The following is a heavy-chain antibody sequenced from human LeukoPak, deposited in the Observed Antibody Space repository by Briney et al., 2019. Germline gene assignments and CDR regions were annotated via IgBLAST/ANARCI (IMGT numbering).Heavy chain of an antibody. CDR1: GFTFTAFY. J-gene: IGHJ3*02. CDR3: DTSTGYFNTWGAFDI. Sequence: GASVKVSCKASGFTFTAFYMHWVRQAPGQGLEWMAWINLNSGGTNYAQKFQGRVAMTRDTSISTAYMELSSLRSDDTAVYYCDTSTGYFNTWGAFDIWGQGTMVTVSS. CDR2: INLNSGGT. D-gene: IGHD2-15*01. V-gene: IGHV1-2*02.